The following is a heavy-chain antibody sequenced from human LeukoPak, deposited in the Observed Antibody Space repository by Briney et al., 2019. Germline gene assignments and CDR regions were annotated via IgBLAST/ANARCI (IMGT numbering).Heavy chain of an antibody. CDR2: INPNSGGT. D-gene: IGHD2-2*01. J-gene: IGHJ6*02. CDR1: GYTFTGYY. V-gene: IGHV1-2*02. CDR3: ARGFGGVPAAPGDYYGMDV. Sequence: ASVKVSCKASGYTFTGYYIHWVRQAPGQGLEWMGWINPNSGGTNYAQKFQGRVTMTRDTSISTAYMELSRLRSDDTAVYYCARGFGGVPAAPGDYYGMDVWGQGTTVTVSS.